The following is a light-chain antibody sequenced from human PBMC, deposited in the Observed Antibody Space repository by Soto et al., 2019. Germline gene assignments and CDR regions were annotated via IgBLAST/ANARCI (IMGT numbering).Light chain of an antibody. V-gene: IGKV3-15*01. J-gene: IGKJ3*01. CDR2: GAS. CDR1: QSVSSN. CDR3: QQYNNWPL. Sequence: EIVMTQSPATLSVSPGERATLSCRASQSVSSNLAWYQQKPGPAPRLLIYGASTRATGTSARFSGSGSGTEFTLTISSLQSEAFAVYYCQQYNNWPLFGPGTKVDIK.